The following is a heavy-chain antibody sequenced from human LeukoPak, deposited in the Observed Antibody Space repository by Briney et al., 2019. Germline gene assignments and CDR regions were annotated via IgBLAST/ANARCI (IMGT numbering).Heavy chain of an antibody. CDR3: ARAPTYFLGAPASGY. J-gene: IGHJ4*02. V-gene: IGHV3-23*01. CDR1: GFTLSSYA. CDR2: ISGSGGST. D-gene: IGHD1-26*01. Sequence: PGGSLRLSCAASGFTLSSYAMSWVRQAPGKGLEWVSAISGSGGSTYYADSVKGRFTISRDNSKNTLYLQMNSLRAEDTAVYYCARAPTYFLGAPASGYWGQGTLVTVSS.